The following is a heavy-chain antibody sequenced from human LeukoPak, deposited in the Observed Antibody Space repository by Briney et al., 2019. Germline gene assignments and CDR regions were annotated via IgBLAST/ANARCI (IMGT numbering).Heavy chain of an antibody. CDR2: IRYDGSNK. D-gene: IGHD3-9*01. CDR3: AKGVLSFRYFDY. V-gene: IGHV3-30*02. J-gene: IGHJ4*02. CDR1: GFTFSSYG. Sequence: GGSLRLSCAASGFTFSSYGMHWVRQAPGKGLEWVAFIRYDGSNKYYADSVKGRFTISRDNSKNTLYLQMNSLRAEDTAVYYCAKGVLSFRYFDYWGQGTLVTVSS.